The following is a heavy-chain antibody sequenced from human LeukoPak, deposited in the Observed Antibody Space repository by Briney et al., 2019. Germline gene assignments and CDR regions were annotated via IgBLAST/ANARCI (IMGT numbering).Heavy chain of an antibody. D-gene: IGHD1-1*01. CDR1: GGSISSYY. V-gene: IGHV4-59*01. CDR3: ARSLGLERRYYFYYMDV. CDR2: IYYSGST. J-gene: IGHJ6*03. Sequence: PSETLSLTCTVSGGSISSYYWSWIRQPPGKGLEWIGYIYYSGSTDYNPSLKSRVTISVDTSKNHFSLKLRSVTAADTAVYYCARSLGLERRYYFYYMDVWGKGTTVTVSS.